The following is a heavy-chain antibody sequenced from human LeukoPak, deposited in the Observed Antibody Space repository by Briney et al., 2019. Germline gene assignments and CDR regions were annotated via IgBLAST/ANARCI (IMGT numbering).Heavy chain of an antibody. Sequence: GGSLRLSCAASGFTFSSYSMNWVRQAPGKGLEWVSSISSSSSYIYYADSVKGRFTISRDNAKNSLYLQMNSLRAEDTAVYYCARSQSIVGATTGSDYWGQGTLVTVSS. J-gene: IGHJ4*02. D-gene: IGHD1-26*01. CDR1: GFTFSSYS. CDR2: ISSSSSYI. CDR3: ARSQSIVGATTGSDY. V-gene: IGHV3-21*01.